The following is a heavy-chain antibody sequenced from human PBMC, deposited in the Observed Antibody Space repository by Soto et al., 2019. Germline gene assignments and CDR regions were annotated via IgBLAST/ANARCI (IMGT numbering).Heavy chain of an antibody. CDR2: INSGSDTI. V-gene: IGHV3-48*03. CDR3: TRDRAAGGY. Sequence: EVHPVESGGGLVQPGGSLRLSCAASGFSFSTFEMNWVRQAPGKGLEWVAYINSGSDTIHYADSVRGRFTVSRDNAKNSLFLEMNSLRVEDTDLYYCTRDRAAGGYWGQGTLVTVS. J-gene: IGHJ4*02. CDR1: GFSFSTFE. D-gene: IGHD6-13*01.